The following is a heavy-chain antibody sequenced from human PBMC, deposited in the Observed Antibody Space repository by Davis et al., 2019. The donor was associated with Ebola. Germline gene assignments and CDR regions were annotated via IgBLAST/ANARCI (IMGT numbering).Heavy chain of an antibody. CDR1: GGSISSYY. CDR2: IYYSGST. D-gene: IGHD2-15*01. CDR3: ARLGKYCSGGSCYMYYYYGMDV. J-gene: IGHJ6*02. V-gene: IGHV4-59*08. Sequence: MPSETLSLTRTVSGGSISSYYCSWIRQLPGKGLEWIGTIYYSGSTNYNPSLKSRVTISVDTSKNQFSLKLSSVTAADTAVYYCARLGKYCSGGSCYMYYYYGMDVWGQGTTVTVSS.